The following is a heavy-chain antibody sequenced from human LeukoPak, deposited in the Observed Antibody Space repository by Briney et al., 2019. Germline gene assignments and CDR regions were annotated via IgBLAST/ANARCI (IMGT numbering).Heavy chain of an antibody. D-gene: IGHD6-19*01. CDR1: GFSFSDYG. CDR3: ARADYYFFMDV. Sequence: QTGGSLRLSCAASGFSFSDYGIHSVRQAPGKGLECVAFIRFDATIKYYADSVKGRFTISRDNSTNTVYFQMNSLRPEDTAVYYCARADYYFFMDVWGKGTTVTVSS. J-gene: IGHJ6*03. CDR2: IRFDATIK. V-gene: IGHV3-30*02.